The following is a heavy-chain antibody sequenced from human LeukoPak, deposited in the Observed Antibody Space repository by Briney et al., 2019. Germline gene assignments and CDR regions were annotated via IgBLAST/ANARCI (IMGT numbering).Heavy chain of an antibody. Sequence: SVKVSCKASGGAFSSYAISWVRQAPGQGLEWMGGIIPIFGTANYAQKFQGRVTITADESTSTAYMELSSLRSEDTAAYYCARYVVAATRYYYYGMDVWGQGTTVTVSS. D-gene: IGHD2-15*01. CDR3: ARYVVAATRYYYYGMDV. CDR2: IIPIFGTA. V-gene: IGHV1-69*13. CDR1: GGAFSSYA. J-gene: IGHJ6*02.